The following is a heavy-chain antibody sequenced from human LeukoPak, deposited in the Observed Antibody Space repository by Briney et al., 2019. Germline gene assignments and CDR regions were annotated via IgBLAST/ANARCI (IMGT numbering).Heavy chain of an antibody. CDR2: ISSSSSYI. J-gene: IGHJ4*02. CDR1: GFTFSSYS. V-gene: IGHV3-21*01. CDR3: ARAWDTAMVTPFDY. D-gene: IGHD5-18*01. Sequence: PGGSLRLSCAASGFTFSSYSMNWVRQAPGKGLEWVSSISSSSSYIYYADSVKGRFTISRDNAKNSLYLQMNSLRAEDTAVYYCARAWDTAMVTPFDYWGQGTLVTVSS.